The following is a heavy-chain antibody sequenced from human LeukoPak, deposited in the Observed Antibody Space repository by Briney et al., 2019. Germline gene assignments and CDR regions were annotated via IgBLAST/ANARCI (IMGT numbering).Heavy chain of an antibody. Sequence: GGSLRLSCAASAFTFSNYALHWVRQAPGRGLEWMAAISNDGSKKYYADSVKGRFTISRDNSRNTLYLQMTSLRAEDTAVSFCGGHFDRSGHYPIDYWGQGTLVTVSS. J-gene: IGHJ4*02. CDR1: AFTFSNYA. V-gene: IGHV3-30-3*01. CDR2: ISNDGSKK. CDR3: GGHFDRSGHYPIDY. D-gene: IGHD3-22*01.